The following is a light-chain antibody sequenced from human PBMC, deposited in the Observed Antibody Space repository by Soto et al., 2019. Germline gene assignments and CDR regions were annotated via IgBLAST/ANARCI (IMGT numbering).Light chain of an antibody. CDR2: VAS. V-gene: IGKV3-20*01. Sequence: ILLMQSPGTVSLSPGARATRSCRVSRSVSSSYLAWYQQKPGQAPRLLIYVASNRATGIPDRLSGSGSGTDFTLTISRLEPEDFALYYCQQYGASPITFGQGTRLEIK. CDR1: RSVSSSY. J-gene: IGKJ5*01. CDR3: QQYGASPIT.